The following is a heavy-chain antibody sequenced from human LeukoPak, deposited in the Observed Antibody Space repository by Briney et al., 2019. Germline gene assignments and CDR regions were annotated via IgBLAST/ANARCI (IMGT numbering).Heavy chain of an antibody. Sequence: GGSLRLSCAASGFTFTSYAMTWVRQAPGKGLEWVSGISGSGGSTYYADSVKGRFTISRDNSKNTLYLQMNSLRAEDTAVYYCARAGATLSFDYWGQGTLVTVSS. J-gene: IGHJ4*02. CDR1: GFTFTSYA. CDR2: ISGSGGST. D-gene: IGHD1-26*01. CDR3: ARAGATLSFDY. V-gene: IGHV3-23*01.